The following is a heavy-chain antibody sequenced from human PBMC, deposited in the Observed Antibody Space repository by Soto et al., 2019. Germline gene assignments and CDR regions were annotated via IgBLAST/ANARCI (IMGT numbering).Heavy chain of an antibody. CDR1: GYTFTRYA. Sequence: GASVKVSCKTSGYTFTRYAMHWVRQAPGQRLEWMGWINVGNGYTKYSQRFQDTVTITRDTSASTAYMELSSLRSEDTAVYYCARGDEITIFGGVVYDKFDYWGQGTLVTVSS. CDR3: ARGDEITIFGGVVYDKFDY. CDR2: INVGNGYT. V-gene: IGHV1-3*01. D-gene: IGHD3-3*01. J-gene: IGHJ4*02.